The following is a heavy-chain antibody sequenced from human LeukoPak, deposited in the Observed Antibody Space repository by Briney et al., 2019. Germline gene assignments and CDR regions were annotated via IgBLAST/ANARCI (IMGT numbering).Heavy chain of an antibody. V-gene: IGHV1-18*01. J-gene: IGHJ4*02. CDR3: ARGFVRDGYNLLAGGY. CDR2: ISAYNGNT. Sequence: GASVKVSCKASGYTFTSYGISWVRQAPGQGLEWMGWISAYNGNTNYAQKLQGRVTMTTDTSTSTAYMELRSLRSDDTAVYYCARGFVRDGYNLLAGGYWGQGTLVTVSS. CDR1: GYTFTSYG. D-gene: IGHD5-24*01.